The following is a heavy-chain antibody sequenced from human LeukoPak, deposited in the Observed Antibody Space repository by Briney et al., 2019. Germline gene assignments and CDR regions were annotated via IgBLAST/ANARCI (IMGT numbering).Heavy chain of an antibody. J-gene: IGHJ6*03. CDR3: ARRGSFGLSWTMDV. Sequence: SETLSLTCTVSGGSLSSSNYYWGWIRQPPGKGLQWIGSVHYSGGTNYNPSLKSRVSISVDTSKNRFSLKLTSLTAADTAVYYCARRGSFGLSWTMDVWGKGITVTVSS. CDR1: GGSLSSSNYY. CDR2: VHYSGGT. V-gene: IGHV4-39*01. D-gene: IGHD5-18*01.